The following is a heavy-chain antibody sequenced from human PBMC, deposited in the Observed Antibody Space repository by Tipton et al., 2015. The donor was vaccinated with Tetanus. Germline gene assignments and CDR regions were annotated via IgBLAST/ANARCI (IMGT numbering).Heavy chain of an antibody. Sequence: TLSLTCTVSGGSISSYYWSWIRQPAGKGLEWIGSIYYSGSTYYNPSLKSRVTISVDTSKNQFSLKLSSVTAADTAVYYCARHRYYYDSSGYYYRGPWFDPWGQGTLVTVSS. CDR2: IYYSGST. V-gene: IGHV4-59*05. CDR1: GGSISSYY. CDR3: ARHRYYYDSSGYYYRGPWFDP. J-gene: IGHJ5*02. D-gene: IGHD3-22*01.